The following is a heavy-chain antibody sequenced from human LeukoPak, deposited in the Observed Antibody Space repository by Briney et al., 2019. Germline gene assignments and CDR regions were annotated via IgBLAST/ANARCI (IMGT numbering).Heavy chain of an antibody. D-gene: IGHD3-10*01. CDR3: AKDKDYYGSGSTHLDY. CDR2: IFSGGST. CDR1: GFTVSSNY. J-gene: IGHJ4*02. V-gene: IGHV3-53*01. Sequence: PGGSLRLSCAASGFTVSSNYMSWVRQAPGKGLEWVSIIFSGGSTYYADSVKGRFTISRDNSKNTLYLQMNSLRAEDTAVYYCAKDKDYYGSGSTHLDYWGQGTLVTVSS.